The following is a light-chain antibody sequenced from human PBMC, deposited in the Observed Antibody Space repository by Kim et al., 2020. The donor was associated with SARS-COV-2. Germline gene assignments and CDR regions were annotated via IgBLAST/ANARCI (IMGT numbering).Light chain of an antibody. CDR3: QAWDSSTVV. J-gene: IGLJ2*01. CDR1: KLGDKY. Sequence: GSPGQTASITGSGDKLGDKYACWYQQKPGQSPVLVIYQDSKRPSGIPERFSGSNSGNTATLTISGTQAMDEADYYCQAWDSSTVVFGGGTKVTVL. V-gene: IGLV3-1*01. CDR2: QDS.